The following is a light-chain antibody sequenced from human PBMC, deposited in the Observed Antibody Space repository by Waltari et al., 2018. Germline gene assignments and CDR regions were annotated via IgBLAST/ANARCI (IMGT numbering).Light chain of an antibody. J-gene: IGKJ2*01. CDR2: AAS. V-gene: IGKV3-20*01. Sequence: EIELTQSPGTLSLSPGERATLSCRASQSVSSRHLAWYQHGPGQAPRLLIIAASTRATGIPDRFSGSGSGTDFTLTISRLEPEDFAVYYCQHYATSPEMYTFGQVTKLEIK. CDR1: QSVSSRH. CDR3: QHYATSPEMYT.